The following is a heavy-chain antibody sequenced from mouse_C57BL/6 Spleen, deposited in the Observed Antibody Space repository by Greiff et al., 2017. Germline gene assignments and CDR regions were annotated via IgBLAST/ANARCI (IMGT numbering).Heavy chain of an antibody. CDR2: ISDGGSYT. J-gene: IGHJ3*01. V-gene: IGHV5-4*03. Sequence: EVKLVESGGGLVKPGGSLKLSCAASGFTFSSYAMSWVRQTPEKRLEWVATISDGGSYTYYPDNVKGRFTISRDNAKNNLYLQMSHLKSEDTSMYYCARGDYGTPPEFAYWGQGTLVTVSA. D-gene: IGHD1-1*01. CDR3: ARGDYGTPPEFAY. CDR1: GFTFSSYA.